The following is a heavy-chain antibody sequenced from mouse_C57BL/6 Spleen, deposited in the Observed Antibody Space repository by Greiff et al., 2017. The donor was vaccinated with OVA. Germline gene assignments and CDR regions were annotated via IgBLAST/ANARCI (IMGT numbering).Heavy chain of an antibody. J-gene: IGHJ2*01. Sequence: EVHLVESGGDLVKPGGSLKLSCAASGFTFSSYGMSWVRQTPDKRLEWVATISSGGSYTYYPDSVKGRFTISRDNAKNTLYLQMSSLKSEDTAMYYCARQGGYYGSSYLYYFDYWGQGTTLTVSS. CDR2: ISSGGSYT. CDR3: ARQGGYYGSSYLYYFDY. CDR1: GFTFSSYG. V-gene: IGHV5-6*01. D-gene: IGHD1-1*01.